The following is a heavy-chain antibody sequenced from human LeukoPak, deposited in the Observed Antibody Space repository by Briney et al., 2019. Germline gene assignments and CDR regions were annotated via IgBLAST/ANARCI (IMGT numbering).Heavy chain of an antibody. D-gene: IGHD4-17*01. CDR1: GFTFSNAW. J-gene: IGHJ4*02. V-gene: IGHV3-15*01. CDR3: TTVGGDYGDYEFDY. Sequence: PGESLRLSCAASGFTFSNAWMSWVRQAPGKGLEWVGRIKSKTDGGTTDYAAPVKGRFTISRDDSKNTLYLQMNSLKTEDTAVYYCTTVGGDYGDYEFDYWGQGTLVTVSS. CDR2: IKSKTDGGTT.